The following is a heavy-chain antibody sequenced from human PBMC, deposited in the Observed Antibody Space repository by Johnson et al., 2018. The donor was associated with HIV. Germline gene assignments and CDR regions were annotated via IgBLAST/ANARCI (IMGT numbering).Heavy chain of an antibody. CDR2: IWYDGSSK. CDR3: ATVWRNEGRHAFDV. J-gene: IGHJ3*01. CDR1: GFTFSSYG. V-gene: IGHV3-33*01. Sequence: QVQLVESGGGLVQPGRSLRLSCAASGFTFSSYGMHWVRQAPGKGLEWVSLIWYDGSSKYYADSVKGRFTISRDNSKNTLYLQMNSLRAEDTAVYYCATVWRNEGRHAFDVWGQGTMVTVSS. D-gene: IGHD1-1*01.